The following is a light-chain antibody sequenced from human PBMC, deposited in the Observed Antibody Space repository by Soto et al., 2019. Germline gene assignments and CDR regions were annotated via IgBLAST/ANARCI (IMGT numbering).Light chain of an antibody. V-gene: IGKV1-9*01. J-gene: IGKJ2*01. CDR3: QQLNSYPPT. Sequence: IQLTQSPSSLSASVGDRVTVTCRASQGISSYLAWYQQQPGKAPKLLIYAASTLQRGVSSRFSGSGSGTAFTLTISSLQPEDFATYYCQQLNSYPPTFGQGTKLEIK. CDR1: QGISSY. CDR2: AAS.